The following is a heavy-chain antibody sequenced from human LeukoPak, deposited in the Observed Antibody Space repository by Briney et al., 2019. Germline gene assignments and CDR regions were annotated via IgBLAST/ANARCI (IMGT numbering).Heavy chain of an antibody. CDR2: IYYSGST. CDR1: GGSISSYH. D-gene: IGHD6-13*01. CDR3: ARLGPYSSPEDN. Sequence: SETLSLTCTVSGGSISSYHWSWIRQPPGKGLEWIGYIYYSGSTNYNPSLKSRVTISVDTSKNQFSLKLSSVTAADTAVYYCARLGPYSSPEDNWGQGTLVTVSS. V-gene: IGHV4-59*08. J-gene: IGHJ4*02.